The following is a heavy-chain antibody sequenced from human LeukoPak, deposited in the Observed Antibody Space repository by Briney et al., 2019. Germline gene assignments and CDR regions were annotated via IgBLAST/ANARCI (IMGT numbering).Heavy chain of an antibody. J-gene: IGHJ4*02. CDR1: GGSFSGYY. CDR3: ARGDYSNSYYFGY. D-gene: IGHD4-11*01. Sequence: SETLSLTCAVYGGSFSGYYWSWIRQPPGKGLEWIGEINHSGSTNYNPSLKSRVTISVDTSKNQFSLKLSSVTAADTAVYYCARGDYSNSYYFGYWGQGTLVTVSS. V-gene: IGHV4-34*01. CDR2: INHSGST.